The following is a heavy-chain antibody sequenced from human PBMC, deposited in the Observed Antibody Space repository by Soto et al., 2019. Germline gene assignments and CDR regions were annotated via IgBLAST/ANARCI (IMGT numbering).Heavy chain of an antibody. J-gene: IGHJ4*02. Sequence: GGSLRLSCAASGFTFSSHAMSWVRQAPGKGLEWVSAISGSGGSTYYADSVKGRFTISRDNSKNTLYLQMNSLRVEDTAVYYCAKDRLGGNFDYWGQGTQVTVSS. V-gene: IGHV3-23*01. CDR1: GFTFSSHA. CDR2: ISGSGGST. CDR3: AKDRLGGNFDY.